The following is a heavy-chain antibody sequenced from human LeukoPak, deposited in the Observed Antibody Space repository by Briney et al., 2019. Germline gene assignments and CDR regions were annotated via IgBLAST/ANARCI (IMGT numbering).Heavy chain of an antibody. V-gene: IGHV3-48*03. Sequence: GGSLRLSCAASAFTFSSYAMSWVRQAPGKGLEWVSYIGPSGNSRYYADSVKGRFTISRDNAKNSLYLQMNSLRAEDTAVCYCSRDEVGATTEFDYWGQGTLVTVSS. CDR2: IGPSGNSR. CDR3: SRDEVGATTEFDY. CDR1: AFTFSSYA. D-gene: IGHD1-26*01. J-gene: IGHJ4*02.